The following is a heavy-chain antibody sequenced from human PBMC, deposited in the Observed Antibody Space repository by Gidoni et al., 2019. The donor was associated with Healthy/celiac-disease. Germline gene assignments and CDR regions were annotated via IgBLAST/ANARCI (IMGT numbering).Heavy chain of an antibody. V-gene: IGHV5-51*01. CDR1: GYSFTSYW. J-gene: IGHJ3*02. CDR2: IYPGDSDT. CDR3: ARQGYYGGNPQPIDAFDI. Sequence: EVQLVQSGAEVKKPGESLKISCKGSGYSFTSYWIGWVRQMPGKGLEWMGIIYPGDSDTRYSPSFQGQVTISADKSISTAYLQWSSLKASDTAMYYCARQGYYGGNPQPIDAFDIWGQGTMVTVSS. D-gene: IGHD4-17*01.